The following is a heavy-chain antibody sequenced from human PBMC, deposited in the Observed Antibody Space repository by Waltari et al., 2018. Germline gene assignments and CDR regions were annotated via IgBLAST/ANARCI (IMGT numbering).Heavy chain of an antibody. CDR1: GGTFSSYA. V-gene: IGHV1-69*05. D-gene: IGHD3-22*01. CDR3: ARGHAPVLAYDSSGYYFDY. CDR2: IIPNFGKA. J-gene: IGHJ4*02. Sequence: QVQLVQSGAEVKKPGSSVKVSCKASGGTFSSYAISWVRQAPGQGLEWRGGIIPNFGKANYAQKFQGRVTLTTDESTSTAYMELSSLRSEDTAVYYCARGHAPVLAYDSSGYYFDYWGQGTLVTVSS.